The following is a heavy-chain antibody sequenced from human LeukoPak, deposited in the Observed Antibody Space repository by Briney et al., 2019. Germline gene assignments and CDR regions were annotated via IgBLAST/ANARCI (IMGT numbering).Heavy chain of an antibody. J-gene: IGHJ6*03. D-gene: IGHD2/OR15-2a*01. CDR2: IYYSGST. Sequence: SETLSLTCTVSGGSISSYYWSWIRQPPGKGLDWMGYIYYSGSTNYNPSLKSRVTISVDTSKNQFSLKLSSVTAADTAVYYCARALRGFLYYYYYMDVWGKGTTVTVSS. CDR1: GGSISSYY. V-gene: IGHV4-59*01. CDR3: ARALRGFLYYYYYMDV.